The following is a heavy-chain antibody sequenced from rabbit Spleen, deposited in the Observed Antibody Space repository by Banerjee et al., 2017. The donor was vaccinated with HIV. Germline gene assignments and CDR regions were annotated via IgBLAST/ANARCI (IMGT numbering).Heavy chain of an antibody. Sequence: QSLEESGGGLVQPGASPTLTCTASGFDFSSNYYMCWVRQAPGKGLEWIACINVATGKPVYATWAKGRFTISRTSSTTVTLRMTSLTAADTATYFCARDLTSVIGWNFNLWGPGTLVTVS. V-gene: IGHV1S40*01. CDR2: INVATGKP. CDR3: ARDLTSVIGWNFNL. J-gene: IGHJ4*01. CDR1: GFDFSSNYY. D-gene: IGHD1-1*01.